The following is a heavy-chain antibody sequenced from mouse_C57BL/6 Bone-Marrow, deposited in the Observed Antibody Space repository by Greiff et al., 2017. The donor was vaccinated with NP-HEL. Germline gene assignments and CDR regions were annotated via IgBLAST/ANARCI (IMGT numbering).Heavy chain of an antibody. V-gene: IGHV5-4*03. CDR2: ISDGGSYT. CDR1: GFTFSSYA. D-gene: IGHD2-1*01. J-gene: IGHJ4*01. Sequence: EVMLVESGGGLVQPGGSLKLSCAASGFTFSSYAMSWVRQTPEKRLEWVATISDGGSYTYYPDNVKGRFTISRDNAKNNLYLQMSHLKSEDTAMYYCASLYGNPFYYYAMDYWGQGTSVTVSS. CDR3: ASLYGNPFYYYAMDY.